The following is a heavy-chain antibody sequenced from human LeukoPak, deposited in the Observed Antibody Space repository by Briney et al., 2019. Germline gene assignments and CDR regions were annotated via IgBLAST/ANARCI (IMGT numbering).Heavy chain of an antibody. CDR3: ARRYCTNGVCYHDRGAFDI. CDR1: GGTFSNYD. CDR2: IIPIFGTS. V-gene: IGHV1-69*06. D-gene: IGHD2-8*01. J-gene: IGHJ3*02. Sequence: SVKVSCKASGGTFSNYDISWVRQAPGQGLEWMGGIIPIFGTSNYAQKFQGRVTIIADKSTSTAYMELSSLRSEDTAVYYCARRYCTNGVCYHDRGAFDIWGQGTMVTVSS.